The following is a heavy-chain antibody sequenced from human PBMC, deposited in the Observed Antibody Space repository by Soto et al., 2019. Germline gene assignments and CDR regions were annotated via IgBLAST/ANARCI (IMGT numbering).Heavy chain of an antibody. CDR1: GGSISSYY. CDR3: ASMGYHYGSGSYPLDY. Sequence: TSETLSLTCTVSGGSISSYYWTWIRQPPGKGLEWIGFMYNSGSTHYNPSLKSRVTISLDTSKNQFSLNLRSVTAADTAVYYCASMGYHYGSGSYPLDYWGQGTLVTVS. J-gene: IGHJ4*02. D-gene: IGHD3-10*01. CDR2: MYNSGST. V-gene: IGHV4-59*08.